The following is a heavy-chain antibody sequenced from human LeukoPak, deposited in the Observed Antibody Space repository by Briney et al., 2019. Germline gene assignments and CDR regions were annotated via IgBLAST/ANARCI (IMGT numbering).Heavy chain of an antibody. CDR1: GYSFSSYW. CDR2: INPGDYDA. Sequence: GESLKISCKASGYSFSSYWIGWVRQMPGKGLEWMAIINPGDYDARYSPSFQGQVTVSADRSISTAYMQWSTPKASDTATYYCTKAPTSSLSFFDFWGQGTLVTVSS. J-gene: IGHJ4*02. CDR3: TKAPTSSLSFFDF. V-gene: IGHV5-51*01. D-gene: IGHD5-24*01.